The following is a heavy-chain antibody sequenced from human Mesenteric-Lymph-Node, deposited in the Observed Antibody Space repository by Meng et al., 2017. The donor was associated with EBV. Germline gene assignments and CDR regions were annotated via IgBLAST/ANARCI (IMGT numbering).Heavy chain of an antibody. V-gene: IGHV1-46*01. J-gene: IGHJ4*02. CDR1: GYSFSNHY. CDR2: INSDDGDT. Sequence: QVQLVQSGAEVKEPVASVMFSCKESGYSFSNHYIHWVRQAPGQGLEWMGIINSDDGDTNYTQKFQGRVTMTRDTSTTTVYMELTSLTSEDTAVYYCVRADDQDFDYWGQGALVTVSS. CDR3: VRADDQDFDY. D-gene: IGHD1-1*01.